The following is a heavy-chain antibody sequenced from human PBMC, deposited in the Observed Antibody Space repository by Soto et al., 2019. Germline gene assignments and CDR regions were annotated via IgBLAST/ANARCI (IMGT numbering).Heavy chain of an antibody. V-gene: IGHV3-30*18. CDR3: AKDQASGQGSFDS. CDR1: GFTFNIYG. Sequence: PGGSLRLSCAASGFTFNIYGMHWVRQAPDKGLVWVALISYDGSNQYYADSVKGRFTISRDNSKNKLFLQMNSLRADDTAVYYCAKDQASGQGSFDSWGQGXLVTVSS. CDR2: ISYDGSNQ. J-gene: IGHJ4*02.